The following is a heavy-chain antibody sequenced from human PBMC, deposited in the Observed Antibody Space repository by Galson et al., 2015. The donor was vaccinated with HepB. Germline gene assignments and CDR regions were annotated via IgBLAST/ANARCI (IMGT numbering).Heavy chain of an antibody. Sequence: SVKVSCQASGYTFTGDYMHWVPQAPGQGLEWMGRINPDSGGTNYAQKFQGRVTMTRDTSISTAYMELSRLGSDDTAVYYCARLITTPEHFDYWGQGTLVTVSP. CDR2: INPDSGGT. CDR1: GYTFTGDY. D-gene: IGHD3-22*01. CDR3: ARLITTPEHFDY. V-gene: IGHV1-2*06. J-gene: IGHJ4*02.